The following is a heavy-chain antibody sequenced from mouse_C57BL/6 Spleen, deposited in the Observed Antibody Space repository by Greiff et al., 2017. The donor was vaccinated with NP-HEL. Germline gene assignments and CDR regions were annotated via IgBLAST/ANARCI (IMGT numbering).Heavy chain of an antibody. J-gene: IGHJ3*01. Sequence: DVQLVESGGGLVQPGGSLKLSCAASGFTFSDYYMYWVRQTPEKRLEWVAYISNGGGSTYYPDTVKGRFTISRDNAKNTLYLQMSRLKSEDTAMYYCARRSYSNYGGFAYWGQGTLVTVSA. CDR1: GFTFSDYY. D-gene: IGHD2-5*01. CDR3: ARRSYSNYGGFAY. V-gene: IGHV5-12*01. CDR2: ISNGGGST.